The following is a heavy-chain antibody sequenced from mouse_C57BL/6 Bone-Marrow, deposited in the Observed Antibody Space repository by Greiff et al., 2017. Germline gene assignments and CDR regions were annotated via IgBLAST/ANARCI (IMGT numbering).Heavy chain of an antibody. CDR3: ARGDYDYYAMDY. CDR2: IHPNSGST. D-gene: IGHD2-4*01. V-gene: IGHV1-64*01. CDR1: GYTFTSYW. Sequence: QVQLQQPGAELVKPGASVKLSCKASGYTFTSYWMHWVKQRPGQGLEWIGMIHPNSGSTNYNEKFKSKATLTVDKSSSTAYMQLSSLTSEDSAVYYCARGDYDYYAMDYWGQGTSVTVSS. J-gene: IGHJ4*01.